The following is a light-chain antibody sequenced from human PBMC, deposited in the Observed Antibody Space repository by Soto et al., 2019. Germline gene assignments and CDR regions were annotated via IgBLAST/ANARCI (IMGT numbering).Light chain of an antibody. Sequence: EIVMTQSPATLSLSPGERAALSCRPSKGIISKLAWYQQKPGQPPRLLIYGASTRATGVPARFTGSESGSEFTLTISGLQSEDFAVYYCQQGHNWPLTFGQGTRLEI. V-gene: IGKV3-15*01. CDR1: KGIISK. J-gene: IGKJ2*01. CDR3: QQGHNWPLT. CDR2: GAS.